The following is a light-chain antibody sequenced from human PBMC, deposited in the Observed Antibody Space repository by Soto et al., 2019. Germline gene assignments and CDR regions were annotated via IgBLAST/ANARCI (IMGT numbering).Light chain of an antibody. J-gene: IGLJ1*01. V-gene: IGLV2-23*01. Sequence: ALTQPASGSWSPGQSITISCTGTSSDVGSYNLVSWYQQHPGKAPKLMIYEGSKRPSGVSNRFSGSKSDNTASLTISGLQAEDETDYYCCSYAAGSTYVFGTGTKVTVL. CDR2: EGS. CDR1: SSDVGSYNL. CDR3: CSYAAGSTYV.